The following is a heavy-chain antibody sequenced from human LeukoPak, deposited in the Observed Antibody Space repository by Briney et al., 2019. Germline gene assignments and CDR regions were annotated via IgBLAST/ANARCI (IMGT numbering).Heavy chain of an antibody. V-gene: IGHV1-24*01. J-gene: IGHJ5*02. CDR1: GYTLTELS. Sequence: ASVKVSCKVSGYTLTELSMHWVRQAPGKGLEWMGGFDPEDGETIYAQKFQGRVTMTEDTSTDTAYMELSSPRSEDTAVYYCATAAFQLLYDSSGYYLGTWGRGTLVTVSS. CDR2: FDPEDGET. D-gene: IGHD3-22*01. CDR3: ATAAFQLLYDSSGYYLGT.